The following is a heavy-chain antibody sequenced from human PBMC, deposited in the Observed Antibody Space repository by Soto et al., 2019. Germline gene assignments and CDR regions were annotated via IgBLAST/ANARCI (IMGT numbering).Heavy chain of an antibody. D-gene: IGHD4-17*01. Sequence: QLQLQESGPGLVKPSETLSLTCTVSGGSISSSSYYWGWIRQPPGKGLEWIGSIYYSGSTYYNPSLKSRVTISVDTSKNQFSLKLSSVTAADTAVYYCASQILGYLYGGFIDYWGQGTLVTVSS. J-gene: IGHJ4*02. CDR3: ASQILGYLYGGFIDY. CDR1: GGSISSSSYY. CDR2: IYYSGST. V-gene: IGHV4-39*01.